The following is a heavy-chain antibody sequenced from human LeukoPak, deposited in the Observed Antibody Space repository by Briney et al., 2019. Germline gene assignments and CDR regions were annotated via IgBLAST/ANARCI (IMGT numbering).Heavy chain of an antibody. J-gene: IGHJ4*02. Sequence: LGGSLRLSCAASGFTFSNYAMNWVRQAPGKGLEWVSAISGSGGGTYYADSVKGRFTISRDSSKNTLYMQMNSLRAEDTAVYYCAKAGSYYYDSSGYYPDYWGQGTLVTVSS. CDR2: ISGSGGGT. CDR3: AKAGSYYYDSSGYYPDY. D-gene: IGHD3-22*01. CDR1: GFTFSNYA. V-gene: IGHV3-23*01.